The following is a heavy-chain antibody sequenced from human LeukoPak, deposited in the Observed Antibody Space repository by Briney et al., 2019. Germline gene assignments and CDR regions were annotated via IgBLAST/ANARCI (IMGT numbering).Heavy chain of an antibody. CDR2: IDSDGSST. CDR3: VKGGGPRGFDY. J-gene: IGHJ4*02. V-gene: IGHV3-74*01. D-gene: IGHD3-10*01. Sequence: GGSLRLSCAASGFTFNNYWMHWIRQAPGKGLVWVSRIDSDGSSTRYADAVKGRFTISRDNAKNTLYLQMNSLRAEDTAIYYCVKGGGPRGFDYWGQGILVTVSS. CDR1: GFTFNNYW.